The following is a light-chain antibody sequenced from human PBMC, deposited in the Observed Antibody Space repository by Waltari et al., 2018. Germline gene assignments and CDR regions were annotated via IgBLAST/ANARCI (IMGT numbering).Light chain of an antibody. CDR3: QQYNTYPVT. CDR1: QSLSIF. J-gene: IGKJ4*01. Sequence: IQMTQSPSTLSASVGDRVTITSRASQSLSIFFSWYQQKPGRAPKLLLAKASTLQSGVPSMVSGSGSGTEITLTISNLQPDDFATYYCQQYNTYPVTFGGGTKVEIK. V-gene: IGKV1-5*03. CDR2: KAS.